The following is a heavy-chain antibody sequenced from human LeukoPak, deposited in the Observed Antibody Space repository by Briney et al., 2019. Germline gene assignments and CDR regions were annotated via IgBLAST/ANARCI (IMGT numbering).Heavy chain of an antibody. Sequence: GGSLRISCAASGFTFGSYAMNWVRQGPEKGLEWVSAISGSGGNTYYVDSVKGQFTISRDNSKNTLYLQMNFLRAEDTAVYYCAKGPAAQPDYWGQRTLDSVSS. CDR1: GFTFGSYA. CDR3: AKGPAAQPDY. J-gene: IGHJ4*02. D-gene: IGHD6-13*01. CDR2: ISGSGGNT. V-gene: IGHV3-23*01.